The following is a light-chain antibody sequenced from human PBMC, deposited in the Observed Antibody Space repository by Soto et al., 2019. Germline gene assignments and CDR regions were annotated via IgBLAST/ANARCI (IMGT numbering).Light chain of an antibody. CDR1: QSISSW. CDR3: PQYSTSPWA. CDR2: NAS. V-gene: IGKV1-5*03. J-gene: IGKJ1*01. Sequence: DIQVTQSPSTLSASVGDRARITCGASQSISSWLAWYQQKPGKAPKLLIYNASTLKSGVPSRFSGSGSGTEFTLTISSLQPEDFATYYCPQYSTSPWAFGQGTKVDIK.